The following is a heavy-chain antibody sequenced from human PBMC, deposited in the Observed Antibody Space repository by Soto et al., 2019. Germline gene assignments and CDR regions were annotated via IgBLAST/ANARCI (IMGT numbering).Heavy chain of an antibody. J-gene: IGHJ6*02. Sequence: GASVKVSCKASGYTFTGYYMHWVRQAPGQGLEWMGWINPNSGGTNYAQKFQGWVTMTRDTSISTAYMELSRLRSDDTAVYYCARGYYGSGSYPYGMDVWGQGTTVTVSS. CDR2: INPNSGGT. CDR1: GYTFTGYY. CDR3: ARGYYGSGSYPYGMDV. D-gene: IGHD3-10*01. V-gene: IGHV1-2*04.